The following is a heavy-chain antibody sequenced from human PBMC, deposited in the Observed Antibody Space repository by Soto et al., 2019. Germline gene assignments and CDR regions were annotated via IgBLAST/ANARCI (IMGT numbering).Heavy chain of an antibody. D-gene: IGHD3-16*01. V-gene: IGHV4-31*03. CDR2: IYYSGST. CDR3: ARDLLGRGDYSSYYYGMDF. J-gene: IGHJ6*02. CDR1: GGSISSGGYY. Sequence: QVQLQESGPGLVKPSQTLSLTCTVSGGSISSGGYYWSWIRQHPGKGLEWIGYIYYSGSTYYNPSHKRRVTKPVNTLKTRSPLKRSWVPAAARPVYYWARDLLGRGDYSSYYYGMDFWGQGPTFTVPS.